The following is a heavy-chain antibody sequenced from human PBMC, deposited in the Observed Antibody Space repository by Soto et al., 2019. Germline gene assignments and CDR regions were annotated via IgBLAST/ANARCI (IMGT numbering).Heavy chain of an antibody. V-gene: IGHV4-59*08. D-gene: IGHD3-10*01. CDR1: GGSISSYY. CDR2: IYYSGST. CDR3: ARRMGYGSGSYYNIRYYYYMDV. J-gene: IGHJ6*03. Sequence: SETLSLTCTVSGGSISSYYWSWIRQPPGKGLEWIGYIYYSGSTNYNPSLKSRVTISVDTSKNQFSLKLSSVTAADTAVYYCARRMGYGSGSYYNIRYYYYMDVWGKGTTVTVSS.